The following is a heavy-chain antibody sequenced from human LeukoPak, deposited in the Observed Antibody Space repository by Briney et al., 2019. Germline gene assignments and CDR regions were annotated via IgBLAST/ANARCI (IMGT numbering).Heavy chain of an antibody. V-gene: IGHV3-11*04. Sequence: GSLRLSCAASGFTFTDYYMSWVRQAPGKGLEWVSYISNGGDIIHYADSVKGRFTVSRDNTRNSLFLQMNSLRAEDTAIYYCAREDFNYASGQWAQGSLVTISS. CDR2: ISNGGDII. CDR3: AREDFNYASGQ. D-gene: IGHD3-10*01. J-gene: IGHJ4*02. CDR1: GFTFTDYY.